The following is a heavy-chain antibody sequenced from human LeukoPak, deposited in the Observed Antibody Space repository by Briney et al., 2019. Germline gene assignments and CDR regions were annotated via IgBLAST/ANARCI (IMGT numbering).Heavy chain of an antibody. D-gene: IGHD4-17*01. CDR2: FYHRGST. Sequence: SETLSLTCTVSGYSISRGYYWGWVRQPPGKGLEWIGSFYHRGSTYYNPSLKSRVTMSVDTSKNQFSLRLRSVTAADTAVYYCARGPDYGDPPSEDYSYYGMDIWGQGTTVAVSS. J-gene: IGHJ6*02. CDR1: GYSISRGYY. V-gene: IGHV4-38-2*02. CDR3: ARGPDYGDPPSEDYSYYGMDI.